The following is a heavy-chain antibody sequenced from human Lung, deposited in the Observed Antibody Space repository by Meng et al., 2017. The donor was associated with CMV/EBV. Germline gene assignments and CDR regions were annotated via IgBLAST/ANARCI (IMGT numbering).Heavy chain of an antibody. CDR2: ISGSGSTK. Sequence: GGSLRLXXAALSFYEMHWVRQAPGKGLEWVSYISGSGSTKYYADSVRGRFTISRDNAENSLYLQMHSLRAEDTAIYYCARGRHCSSASCEGIYYYSGLDVWGQGXTVTVSS. CDR1: SFYE. D-gene: IGHD2-2*01. V-gene: IGHV3-48*03. CDR3: ARGRHCSSASCEGIYYYSGLDV. J-gene: IGHJ6*02.